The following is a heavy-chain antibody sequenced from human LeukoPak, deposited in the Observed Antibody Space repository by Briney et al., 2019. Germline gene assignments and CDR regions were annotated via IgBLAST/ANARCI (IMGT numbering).Heavy chain of an antibody. CDR1: GFTLSSHD. J-gene: IGHJ1*01. CDR2: IWFGGSNQ. Sequence: PGRSLRLSCATSGFTLSSHDMLWVRQAPGKGLEWVAVIWFGGSNQYYAESVKGRFTISRDNAKNSLYLQMNSLRVEDTAVYYCARDSSSWDSKYFQHWGQGTLVTVSS. CDR3: ARDSSSWDSKYFQH. V-gene: IGHV3-33*08. D-gene: IGHD6-13*01.